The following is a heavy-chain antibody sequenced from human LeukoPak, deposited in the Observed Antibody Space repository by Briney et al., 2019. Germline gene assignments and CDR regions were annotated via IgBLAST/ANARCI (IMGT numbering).Heavy chain of an antibody. V-gene: IGHV4-39*07. CDR1: GGSISTSSYH. D-gene: IGHD5-12*01. J-gene: IGHJ5*02. CDR2: VYYSGST. CDR3: ARDHWGGYDFGGLDP. Sequence: PSETLSLTCTVSGGSISTSSYHWGWIRQPPGKGLECIGTVYYSGSTYYNPSLNSRVTISVDTSKNQFSLKLSSVTAADTAVYYCARDHWGGYDFGGLDPWDQGTLVTVSS.